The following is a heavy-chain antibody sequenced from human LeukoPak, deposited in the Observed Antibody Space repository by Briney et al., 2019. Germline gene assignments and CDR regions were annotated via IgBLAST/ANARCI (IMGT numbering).Heavy chain of an antibody. CDR2: IIPIFGTA. D-gene: IGHD5-24*01. J-gene: IGHJ6*02. Sequence: ASVKVSCKASGGTFSSYAISWVRQAPGQGLEWMGGIIPIFGTANYAQKFQGRVTITADESTSTAYMELSSLRSGDTAVYYCARNLRDGYNFGRDGYYYYYGMDVWGQGTTVTVSS. CDR3: ARNLRDGYNFGRDGYYYYYGMDV. V-gene: IGHV1-69*13. CDR1: GGTFSSYA.